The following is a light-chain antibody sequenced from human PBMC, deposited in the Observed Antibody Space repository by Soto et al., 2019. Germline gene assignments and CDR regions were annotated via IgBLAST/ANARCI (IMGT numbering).Light chain of an antibody. J-gene: IGKJ3*01. CDR3: QQSYSTRLFT. CDR1: QSISSY. V-gene: IGKV1-39*01. Sequence: DIQMTQSPSSLSASVGDRVTITCRASQSISSYLNWYQQKPGKAPKLLIYAASSLQSGVPSRFNGSGSGTDFTLTISSLQPEDFATYYCQQSYSTRLFTFGPGTKVDIK. CDR2: AAS.